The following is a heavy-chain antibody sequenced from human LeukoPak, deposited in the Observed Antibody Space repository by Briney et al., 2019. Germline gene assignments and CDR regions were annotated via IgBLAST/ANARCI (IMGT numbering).Heavy chain of an antibody. CDR3: ARRGSGWYYFDY. J-gene: IGHJ4*02. D-gene: IGHD6-19*01. V-gene: IGHV4-34*01. CDR2: INHSGST. Sequence: SETLSLTCAAYGGSFSGYYWSWIRQPPGKGLEWIGEINHSGSTNYNPSLKSRVTISVDTSKNQFSLKLSSVTAADTAVYYCARRGSGWYYFDYWGQGTLVTVSS. CDR1: GGSFSGYY.